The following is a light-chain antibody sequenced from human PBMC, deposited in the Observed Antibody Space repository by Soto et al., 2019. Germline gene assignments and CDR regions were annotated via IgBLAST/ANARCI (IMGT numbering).Light chain of an antibody. V-gene: IGKV1-5*03. CDR2: KAS. J-gene: IGKJ1*01. Sequence: DIQMTQSPTTLSASVGDRVTITCRASQSIGSWLAWYQQKPGKAPKLLIYKASTLESGVPSRFSGSGSGTEFILNISSLQPDDFASYYCQQYGSYSPWTFGQGTKVEIK. CDR1: QSIGSW. CDR3: QQYGSYSPWT.